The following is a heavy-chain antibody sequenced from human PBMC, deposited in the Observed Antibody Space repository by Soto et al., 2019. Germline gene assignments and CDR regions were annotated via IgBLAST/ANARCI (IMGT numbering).Heavy chain of an antibody. J-gene: IGHJ5*02. V-gene: IGHV4-34*01. CDR2: INHSGST. Sequence: SETLSLTCAVYGGSFSGYYWSWIRQPPGKGLEWIGEINHSGSTNYNPSLKSRVTISVDTSKNQFSLKLSSVTAADTAVYYCARGGRTYYYDSRYNWFDPRGQGTLVTVSS. CDR1: GGSFSGYY. D-gene: IGHD3-22*01. CDR3: ARGGRTYYYDSRYNWFDP.